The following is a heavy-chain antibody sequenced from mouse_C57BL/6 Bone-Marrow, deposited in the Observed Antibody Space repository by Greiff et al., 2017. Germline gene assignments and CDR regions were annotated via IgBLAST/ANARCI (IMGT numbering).Heavy chain of an antibody. Sequence: QVQLQQPGAELVMPGASVKLSCKASGYTFTSYWMHWVKQRPGQGLEWLGELDPSDSYTNYNQKFKGKSTLTVDKSSSTAYMQLSSLTSEDSAVYYWARTGVYYYGSSYAMDYWGQGTSVTVSS. CDR3: ARTGVYYYGSSYAMDY. CDR2: LDPSDSYT. D-gene: IGHD1-1*01. V-gene: IGHV1-69*01. CDR1: GYTFTSYW. J-gene: IGHJ4*01.